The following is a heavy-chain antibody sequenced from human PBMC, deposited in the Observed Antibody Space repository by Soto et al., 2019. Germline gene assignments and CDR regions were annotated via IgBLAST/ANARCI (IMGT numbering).Heavy chain of an antibody. D-gene: IGHD2-2*02. CDR1: GCTFSSYA. CDR3: AREIHPIQFFPRFEP. V-gene: IGHV1-69*13. Sequence: SVKVSCKASGCTFSSYAISWVRQAPGQGLEWMGGIIPIFGTANYAQKFQGRVTITADESTSTAYMELSSLRSEDTAVYYCAREIHPIQFFPRFEPLGQGTPVNVS. CDR2: IIPIFGTA. J-gene: IGHJ5*02.